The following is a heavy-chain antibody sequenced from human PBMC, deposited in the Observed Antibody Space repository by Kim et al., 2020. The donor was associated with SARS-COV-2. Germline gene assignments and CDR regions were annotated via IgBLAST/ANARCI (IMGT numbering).Heavy chain of an antibody. Sequence: GGSLRLSCAASGFTFSSYSMNWVRQAPGKGLEWVSYISSSSSTIYYADSVKGRFTISRDNAKNSLYLQMNSLRDEDTAVYYCAREYGVLRFLEWLRDYYGMDVWGQGTPVTVSS. D-gene: IGHD3-3*01. CDR3: AREYGVLRFLEWLRDYYGMDV. CDR2: ISSSSSTI. J-gene: IGHJ6*02. CDR1: GFTFSSYS. V-gene: IGHV3-48*02.